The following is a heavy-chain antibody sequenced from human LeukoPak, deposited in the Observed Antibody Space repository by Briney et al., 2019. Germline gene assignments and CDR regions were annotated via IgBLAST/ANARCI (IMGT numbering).Heavy chain of an antibody. CDR3: ARHSYYDSSGYRFDY. V-gene: IGHV4-59*08. CDR2: IYYSGST. Sequence: SETLSLTCTVSGGSISSYYWSWIRQPPGKGLEWIGYIYYSGSTNYNPSLKSRVTISVDPSKNQFSLKLSSVTAADTAVYYCARHSYYDSSGYRFDYWGQGTLVTVSS. J-gene: IGHJ4*02. CDR1: GGSISSYY. D-gene: IGHD3-22*01.